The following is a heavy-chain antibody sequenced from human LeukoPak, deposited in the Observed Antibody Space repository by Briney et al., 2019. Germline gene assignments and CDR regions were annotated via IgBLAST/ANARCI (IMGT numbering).Heavy chain of an antibody. Sequence: GSLSLSCAASGFTFDYYGMSWVRQAPGKGLEWVSGINWNGGSTGYADSVKGRFTISRDNAKNSLYLQMNSLRAEDTALYHCARSAAAAGTYYYYMDVWGKGTTVTVSS. CDR1: GFTFDYYG. V-gene: IGHV3-20*01. J-gene: IGHJ6*03. CDR2: INWNGGST. D-gene: IGHD6-13*01. CDR3: ARSAAAAGTYYYYMDV.